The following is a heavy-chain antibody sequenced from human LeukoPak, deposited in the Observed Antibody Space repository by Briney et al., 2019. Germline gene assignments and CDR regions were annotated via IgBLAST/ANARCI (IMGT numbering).Heavy chain of an antibody. CDR3: ARLDSGDYFDY. J-gene: IGHJ4*02. Sequence: SETLSLTCTVSGGSISSYHWSWIRQSPGKRLEWIGYIYYSGSTNYNPSLKSRVTISVDTSKNQFSLKLSSVTAADTAVYYWARLDSGDYFDYWGREPWSPSPQ. D-gene: IGHD2-21*01. CDR2: IYYSGST. CDR1: GGSISSYH. V-gene: IGHV4-59*01.